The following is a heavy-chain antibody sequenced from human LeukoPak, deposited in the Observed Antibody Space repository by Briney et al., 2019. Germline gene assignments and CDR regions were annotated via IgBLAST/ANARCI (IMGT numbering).Heavy chain of an antibody. D-gene: IGHD3-22*01. V-gene: IGHV3-21*01. J-gene: IGHJ4*02. CDR1: GFTFSSYS. CDR2: ISSSSSYI. Sequence: GGSLRLSCAASGFTFSSYSMNWVRQAPGKGLEWVSSISSSSSYIYYADSVKGRFTISRDNAKNSLYLQMNSLRAEDTAVYYCARGQTYYYDSSGLGFDYWGQGTLVTVSS. CDR3: ARGQTYYYDSSGLGFDY.